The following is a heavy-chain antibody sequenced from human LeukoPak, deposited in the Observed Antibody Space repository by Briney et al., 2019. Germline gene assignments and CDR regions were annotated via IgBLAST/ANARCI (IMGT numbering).Heavy chain of an antibody. CDR2: INPNSGGT. V-gene: IGHV1-2*02. CDR3: ARDRGLRSNNAGGY. J-gene: IGHJ4*02. CDR1: GYTFTGYY. D-gene: IGHD4-17*01. Sequence: GASVKVSCKASGYTFTGYYMHWVRQAPGQGLEWMGWINPNSGGTNYAQKFQGRVTMTRDTSISTAYMELRSLRSDDTAVYYCARDRGLRSNNAGGYWGQGTLVTVSS.